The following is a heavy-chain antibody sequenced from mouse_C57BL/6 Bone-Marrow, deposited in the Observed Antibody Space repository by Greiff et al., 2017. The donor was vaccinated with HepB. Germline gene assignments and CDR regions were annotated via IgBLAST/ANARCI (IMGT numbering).Heavy chain of an antibody. CDR3: ARQVYYSNHKKLAY. D-gene: IGHD2-5*01. J-gene: IGHJ3*01. V-gene: IGHV5-2*01. Sequence: DVQLVESGGGLVQPGESLKLSCESTEYEFPSHDMSWVRKTPEKRLELVAAINSDGGSTYYPDTMERRFIISRDNTKKTLYLQMSSLRSEDTALYYCARQVYYSNHKKLAYWGQGTLVTVSA. CDR2: INSDGGST. CDR1: EYEFPSHD.